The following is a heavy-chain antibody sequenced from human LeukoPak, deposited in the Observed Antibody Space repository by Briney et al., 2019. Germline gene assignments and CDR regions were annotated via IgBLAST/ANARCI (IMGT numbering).Heavy chain of an antibody. Sequence: GGSLRLSCAASGFTFSIYAMSWVRQAPGKWLEWVSTVSGSGHSTFYADSVKGRFTISRDDSKNTLYLQMNSLRADDTAVYYCAGVDAAMPDAFDIWGQGTTVTVSS. V-gene: IGHV3-23*01. CDR2: VSGSGHST. J-gene: IGHJ3*02. CDR3: AGVDAAMPDAFDI. D-gene: IGHD5-18*01. CDR1: GFTFSIYA.